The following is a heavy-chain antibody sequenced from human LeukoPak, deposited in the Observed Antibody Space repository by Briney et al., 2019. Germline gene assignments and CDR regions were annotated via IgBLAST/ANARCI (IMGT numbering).Heavy chain of an antibody. V-gene: IGHV3-64*01. J-gene: IGHJ4*02. D-gene: IGHD5-24*01. CDR3: ARDLFTGAEMATLDY. CDR1: GFVFSTYA. Sequence: GGSLRLSCAASGFVFSTYAIHWVRHVPGKGLEYVSGINGNGDYTDYANSVKGRFTISRDNFKNTVYLQMGSLRAEDMAVYYCARDLFTGAEMATLDYWGQGTLVTVSS. CDR2: INGNGDYT.